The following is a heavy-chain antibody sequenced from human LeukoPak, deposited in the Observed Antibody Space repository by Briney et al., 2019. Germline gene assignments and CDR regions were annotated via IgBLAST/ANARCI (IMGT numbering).Heavy chain of an antibody. V-gene: IGHV3-30*02. Sequence: GSLGLSCAASGFTFITYAMHRVRQAPGKGLEWVAFIRYDGSDKYYADSVKGRFTISRDNSKNTLYLQMNSLRAEDTAVYYCAKDTLREAAAGHPTPLDYWGQGTLVTVSS. J-gene: IGHJ4*02. CDR2: IRYDGSDK. CDR3: AKDTLREAAAGHPTPLDY. CDR1: GFTFITYA. D-gene: IGHD6-13*01.